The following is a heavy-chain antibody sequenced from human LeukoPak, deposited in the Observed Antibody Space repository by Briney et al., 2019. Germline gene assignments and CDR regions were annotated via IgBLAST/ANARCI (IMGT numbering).Heavy chain of an antibody. CDR1: GFTFSIYA. CDR2: INSDGSST. V-gene: IGHV3-74*01. CDR3: ARAYDSSGYYDY. Sequence: GGSLRLSCAASGFTFSIYAMHWVRQAPGKGLVWVSRINSDGSSTSYADSVKGRFTISRDNAKNTLYLQMNSLRAEDTAVYYCARAYDSSGYYDYWGQGTLVTVSS. D-gene: IGHD3-22*01. J-gene: IGHJ4*02.